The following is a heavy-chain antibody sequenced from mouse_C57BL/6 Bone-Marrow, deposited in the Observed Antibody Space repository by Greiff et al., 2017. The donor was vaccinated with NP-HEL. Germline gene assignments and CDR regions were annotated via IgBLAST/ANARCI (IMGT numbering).Heavy chain of an antibody. J-gene: IGHJ2*01. V-gene: IGHV1-22*01. CDR1: GYTFTDYN. D-gene: IGHD2-3*01. CDR2: INPNNGGT. Sequence: VQLKESGPELVKPGASVKMSCKASGYTFTDYNMHWVKQSHGKSLEWIGYINPNNGGTSYNQKFKGKATLTVNKSSSTAYMELRSLTSEDSAVYYCARGAGYYARNWGQGTTLTVSS. CDR3: ARGAGYYARN.